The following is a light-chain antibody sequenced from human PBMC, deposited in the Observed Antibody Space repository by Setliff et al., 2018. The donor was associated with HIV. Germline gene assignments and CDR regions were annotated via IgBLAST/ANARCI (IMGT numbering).Light chain of an antibody. V-gene: IGLV2-11*01. CDR1: SSDFGAYDY. Sequence: QSALTQPRSVSGSPGQSVTISCTGTSSDFGAYDYVSWYQQHPGKAPKLIIFDVTERPSGVPARFSGSKSGNTASLTISGLQSADEADYYCCSNAARPTFYVFGTGTKV. CDR3: CSNAARPTFYV. CDR2: DVT. J-gene: IGLJ1*01.